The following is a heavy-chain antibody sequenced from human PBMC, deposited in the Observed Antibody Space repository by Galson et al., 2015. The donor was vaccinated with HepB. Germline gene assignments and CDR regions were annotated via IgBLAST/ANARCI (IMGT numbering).Heavy chain of an antibody. CDR1: GYSISSGYY. CDR3: ASPSRRRKPSVNYDKYYFDY. CDR2: IYHSGST. J-gene: IGHJ4*02. Sequence: SETLSLTCTVSGYSISSGYYWGWIRQPPGKGLEWIGSIYHSGSTYYNPSLKSRVTISVDTSKNQFSLKLSSVTAADTAVYYCASPSRRRKPSVNYDKYYFDYWGQGTLVTVSS. V-gene: IGHV4-38-2*02. D-gene: IGHD3-9*01.